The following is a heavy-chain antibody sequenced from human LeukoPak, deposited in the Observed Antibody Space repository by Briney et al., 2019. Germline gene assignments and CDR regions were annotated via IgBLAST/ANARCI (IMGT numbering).Heavy chain of an antibody. CDR3: AGHCTIFGVATRFDP. Sequence: SETLYLTCTVSGGSISSSSYYWGWIRQPPGKGLEWIGSIYYSGSTYYNPSLKSRVTISVDTSKNQFSLKLSSVTAADTAVYYCAGHCTIFGVATRFDPWGQGTLVTVSS. CDR2: IYYSGST. V-gene: IGHV4-39*01. D-gene: IGHD3-3*01. J-gene: IGHJ5*02. CDR1: GGSISSSSYY.